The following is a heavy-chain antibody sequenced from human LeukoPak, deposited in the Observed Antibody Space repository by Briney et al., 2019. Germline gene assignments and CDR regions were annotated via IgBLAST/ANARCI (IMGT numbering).Heavy chain of an antibody. CDR2: ISGSGGDT. D-gene: IGHD6-19*01. V-gene: IGHV3-23*01. CDR3: VKDSVVVAGLVNYFDY. CDR1: GFTFSNYA. J-gene: IGHJ4*02. Sequence: GRSLRLSCAASGFTFSNYAMSWVRQAPGKGLEWGSAISGSGGDTFYTHSLKGRFTISRDNSKNTLYLQMKGLRAEDTAVYYCVKDSVVVAGLVNYFDYWGQGTLVTVSS.